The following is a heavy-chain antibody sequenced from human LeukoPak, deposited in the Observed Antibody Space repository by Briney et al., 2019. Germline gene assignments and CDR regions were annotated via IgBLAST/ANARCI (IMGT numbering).Heavy chain of an antibody. D-gene: IGHD3-3*01. CDR1: GFTFTSSA. CDR2: IVVGSGNT. V-gene: IGHV1-58*01. CDR3: VETPDFWSGYYPLDY. J-gene: IGHJ4*02. Sequence: ASVKVSCKASGFTFTSSAVQWVRQARGQRLEWIGWIVVGSGNTNYAQKFQERVTITRDMSTSTAYMELSSLRSEDTVVYYCVETPDFWSGYYPLDYWGQGTLVTVSS.